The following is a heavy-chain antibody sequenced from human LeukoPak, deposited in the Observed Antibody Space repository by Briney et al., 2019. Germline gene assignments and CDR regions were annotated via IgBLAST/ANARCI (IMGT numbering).Heavy chain of an antibody. V-gene: IGHV3-23*01. Sequence: GGSLRLSCAASGFTLSSYGMSWVRQAPAKGLEWVSTLSASGDSIYYVDSVKGRFTISRDNSKNTLYLQMDSLRAEDTAVYYCAKRECSDNNCYFVNWGQGTLVTVSS. J-gene: IGHJ4*02. CDR3: AKRECSDNNCYFVN. D-gene: IGHD1-20*01. CDR2: LSASGDSI. CDR1: GFTLSSYG.